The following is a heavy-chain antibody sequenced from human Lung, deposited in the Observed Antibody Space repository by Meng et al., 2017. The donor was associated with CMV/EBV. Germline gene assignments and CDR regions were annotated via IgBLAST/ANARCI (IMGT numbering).Heavy chain of an antibody. V-gene: IGHV5-51*01. CDR2: IYPGDSDT. Sequence: GEXXKISCAASGFTFSNYDMHWVRQMPGKGLEWMGIIYPGDSDTRYSPSFQGQVTISADKSISTAYLQWSSLKASDTAMYYCARLSYYDFWSGYYPYYYGMDVWXQGTTVTVSS. CDR3: ARLSYYDFWSGYYPYYYGMDV. J-gene: IGHJ6*02. D-gene: IGHD3-3*01. CDR1: GFTFSNYD.